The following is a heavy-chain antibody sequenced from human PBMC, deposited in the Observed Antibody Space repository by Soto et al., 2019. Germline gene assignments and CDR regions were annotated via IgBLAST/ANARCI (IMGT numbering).Heavy chain of an antibody. CDR1: GGTFRSCA. J-gene: IGHJ4*02. Sequence: SVKVSCQASGGTFRSCAISCVRQAPGQGLEWMGGIIPIFGTANYAQKFQGRVTITADESTSTAYMELSSLRSEDTAVYYCARDLWGYCSSTSCPFDYWGQGNLVTVSS. V-gene: IGHV1-69*13. CDR2: IIPIFGTA. CDR3: ARDLWGYCSSTSCPFDY. D-gene: IGHD2-2*01.